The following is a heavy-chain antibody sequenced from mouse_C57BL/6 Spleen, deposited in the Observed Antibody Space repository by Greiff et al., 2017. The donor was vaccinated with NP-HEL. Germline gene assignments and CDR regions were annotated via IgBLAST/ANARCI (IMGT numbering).Heavy chain of an antibody. CDR1: GYTFTSYW. J-gene: IGHJ2*01. V-gene: IGHV1-52*01. CDR2: IDPSDSET. D-gene: IGHD2-1*01. Sequence: QVQLQQPGAELVRPGSSVKLSCKASGYTFTSYWMHWVKQRPIQGLEWIGNIDPSDSETHYNQKFKDKATLTVDKSSSTAYRQLSSLTSEDSAVYYCARGNWYYFDYWGQGTTLTVSS. CDR3: ARGNWYYFDY.